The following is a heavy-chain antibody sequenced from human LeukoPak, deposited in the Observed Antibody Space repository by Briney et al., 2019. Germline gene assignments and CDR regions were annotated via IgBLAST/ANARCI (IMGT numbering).Heavy chain of an antibody. J-gene: IGHJ4*02. Sequence: PGGSLRLSCAASGFTFRSYAMSWVRQAPGKGLEWVSAISGSGGSTSYADSVKGRFTISRDNSKNTLYLRMNSLRAEDTAVYYCAQEFMVYVWESYRPFDYWGQGTLVTVSS. CDR2: ISGSGGST. CDR1: GFTFRSYA. V-gene: IGHV3-23*01. CDR3: AQEFMVYVWESYRPFDY. D-gene: IGHD3-16*02.